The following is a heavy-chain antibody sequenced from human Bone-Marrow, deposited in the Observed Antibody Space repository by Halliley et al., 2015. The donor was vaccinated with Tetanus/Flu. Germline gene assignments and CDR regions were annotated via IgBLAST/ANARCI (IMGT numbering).Heavy chain of an antibody. CDR2: IYTGGPT. CDR3: ARARRELDYYFDS. V-gene: IGHV3-53*01. D-gene: IGHD1-7*01. Sequence: SLRLSCAASGFSVSGTYMSWVRQGPRKGLEWVSIIYTGGPTFYADSVKGRFTISRDNSKNTVYLQMNSLRGEDTAIYYCARARRELDYYFDSWGQGTLVTVSS. CDR1: GFSVSGTY. J-gene: IGHJ4*02.